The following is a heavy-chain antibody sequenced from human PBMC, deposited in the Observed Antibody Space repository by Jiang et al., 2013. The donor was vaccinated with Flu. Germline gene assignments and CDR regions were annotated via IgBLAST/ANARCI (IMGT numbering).Heavy chain of an antibody. J-gene: IGHJ6*02. CDR2: IYHSGST. CDR3: ARAMLVVVPAAPYYYGMDV. CDR1: GGSISSSNW. V-gene: IGHV4-4*02. Sequence: GPGLVKPSGTLSLTCAVSGGSISSSNWWSWVRQPPGKGLEWIGEIYHSGSTNYNPSLKSRVTISVDKSKNQFSLKLSSVTAADTAVYYCARAMLVVVPAAPYYYGMDVWGQGTTVTVSS. D-gene: IGHD2-2*01.